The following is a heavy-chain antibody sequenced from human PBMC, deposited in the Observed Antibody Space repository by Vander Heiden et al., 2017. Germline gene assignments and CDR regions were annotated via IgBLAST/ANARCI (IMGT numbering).Heavy chain of an antibody. V-gene: IGHV1-18*01. J-gene: IGHJ4*02. CDR1: GYTFTSYG. CDR3: ARRRPYYYDSSGYSMYYFDY. D-gene: IGHD3-22*01. CDR2: ISAYNGNT. Sequence: QVQLVQSGAEVKKPGASVKVSCKASGYTFTSYGISWVRQAPGQGLEWMGWISAYNGNTNYAQKLQGRVTMTTATSTSTAYMELRSLRSDDTAVYYCARRRPYYYDSSGYSMYYFDYWGQGTLVTVSS.